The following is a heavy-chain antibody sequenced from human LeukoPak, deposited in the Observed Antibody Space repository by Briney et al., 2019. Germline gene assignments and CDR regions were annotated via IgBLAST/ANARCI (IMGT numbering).Heavy chain of an antibody. J-gene: IGHJ5*02. D-gene: IGHD3-16*01. V-gene: IGHV3-23*01. CDR1: GFIFDDYG. CDR3: AKSGGVRFDP. Sequence: GGTLRLSCAASGFIFDDYGMSWVRQAPGKGLEWVSAISGDDGSTYYADSVKGRFTISRDNSKNTLYLQMNSLRAEDTAVYYCAKSGGVRFDPRGQGTLVTVSS. CDR2: ISGDDGST.